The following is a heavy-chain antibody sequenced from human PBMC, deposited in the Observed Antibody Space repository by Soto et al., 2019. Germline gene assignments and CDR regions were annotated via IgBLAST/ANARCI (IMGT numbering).Heavy chain of an antibody. CDR3: TRSGRHDYGDANFDY. Sequence: PGGSLRLSCAASGFTFSSYSMNWVRQAPGKGLEWVSYISSSSSTIYYADSVKGRFTISRDNAKNSLYLQMNSLRAGDTAVYYCTRSGRHDYGDANFDYWGQGTLVTVSS. D-gene: IGHD4-17*01. V-gene: IGHV3-48*01. CDR2: ISSSSSTI. J-gene: IGHJ4*02. CDR1: GFTFSSYS.